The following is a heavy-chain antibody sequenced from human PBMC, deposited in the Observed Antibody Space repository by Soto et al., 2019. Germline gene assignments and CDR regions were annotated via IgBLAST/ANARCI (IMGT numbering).Heavy chain of an antibody. J-gene: IGHJ4*02. CDR3: AKFLVVIPAAIAY. V-gene: IGHV3-23*01. CDR2: ISGSGGST. Sequence: EVQLLESGGGLVQPGGSLRLSCAASGFTFSSYAMSWVRQAPGKGLEWVSAISGSGGSTYYADSVQGRFTISRDNSKNTLYMQMNSLRAEDTAVYYCAKFLVVIPAAIAYWGQGTLVTVSS. D-gene: IGHD2-2*01. CDR1: GFTFSSYA.